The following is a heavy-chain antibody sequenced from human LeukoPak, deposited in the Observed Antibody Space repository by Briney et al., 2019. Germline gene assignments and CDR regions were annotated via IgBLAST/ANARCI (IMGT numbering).Heavy chain of an antibody. J-gene: IGHJ6*02. V-gene: IGHV4-59*12. CDR2: IYYSGST. CDR3: ARGRTGGSSWYYYYYGMDV. Sequence: GSLRLSCAASGFTFSDYYMSWIRQAPGKGLEWIGYIYYSGSTNYNPSLKSRITTSVDTSKNQFSLKLSSVTAADTAVYYCARGRTGGSSWYYYYYGMDVWGQGTTVTVSS. CDR1: GFTFSDYY. D-gene: IGHD6-13*01.